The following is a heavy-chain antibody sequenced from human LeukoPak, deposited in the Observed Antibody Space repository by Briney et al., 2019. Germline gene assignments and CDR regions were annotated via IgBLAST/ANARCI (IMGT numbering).Heavy chain of an antibody. Sequence: ASVKVSCKASGYTFRDFGISWVRQAPGQGLEWMGWITTYNGNTNYIQKLQGRVTMTTDTSTSTAYMELRSLRSDDTAVYYCARSPYYDSWSGAGYWGQGTLVTVSS. J-gene: IGHJ4*02. D-gene: IGHD3-3*01. CDR3: ARSPYYDSWSGAGY. V-gene: IGHV1-18*01. CDR1: GYTFRDFG. CDR2: ITTYNGNT.